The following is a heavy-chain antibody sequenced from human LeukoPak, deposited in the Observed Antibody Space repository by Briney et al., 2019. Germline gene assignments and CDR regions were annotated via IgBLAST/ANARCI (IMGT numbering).Heavy chain of an antibody. CDR3: ASRGSYSSGWTLGY. V-gene: IGHV3-23*01. CDR2: ISGSGGST. CDR1: GFTFSSYA. D-gene: IGHD6-19*01. J-gene: IGHJ4*02. Sequence: GGSLRLSCEASGFTFSSYAMSWVRQAPGKGLEWVSAISGSGGSTYYADSVKGWFTISRDNSKNTLYLQMNSLRAEDTAVYYCASRGSYSSGWTLGYWGQGTLVTVSS.